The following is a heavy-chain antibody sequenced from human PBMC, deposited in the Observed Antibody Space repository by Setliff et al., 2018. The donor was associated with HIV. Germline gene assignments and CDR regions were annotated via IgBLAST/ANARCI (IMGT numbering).Heavy chain of an antibody. CDR1: GGSISSGGYY. Sequence: SETLSLTCTVSGGSISSGGYYWSWIRQHPGKGLEWIGYIYYTGDTYYNPPLKSRVTMSIDTSKNQFSLRLSSVTAADTAVYYCARWYTTGRGWFDPWGQGTLVTVSS. CDR2: IYYTGDT. D-gene: IGHD6-25*01. CDR3: ARWYTTGRGWFDP. J-gene: IGHJ5*02. V-gene: IGHV4-31*03.